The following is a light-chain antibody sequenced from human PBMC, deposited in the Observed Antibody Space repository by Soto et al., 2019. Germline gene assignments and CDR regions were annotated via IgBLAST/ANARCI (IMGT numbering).Light chain of an antibody. CDR1: QGISSY. CDR3: QRLNSYPLT. V-gene: IGKV1-9*01. CDR2: AAS. Sequence: IKLNLSPSSLSSYIGDRVRSTCRESQGISSYLAWYQQKPGKAPTLLIYAASTLQSGVPSRFSGSGSGAVFALTISSLQAEECATYYCQRLNSYPLTFGGGAKVDIK. J-gene: IGKJ4*01.